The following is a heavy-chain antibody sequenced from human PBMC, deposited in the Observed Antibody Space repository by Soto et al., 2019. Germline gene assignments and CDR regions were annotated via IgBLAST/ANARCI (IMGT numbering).Heavy chain of an antibody. V-gene: IGHV3-30-3*01. D-gene: IGHD6-19*01. J-gene: IGHJ5*02. CDR3: ARDLGLIAVAGTGSLDP. CDR2: ISYDGSNK. CDR1: GFTFSSYA. Sequence: GGSLRLSCAASGFTFSSYAMHWVRQAPGKGLEWVAVISYDGSNKYYADSVKGRFTISRDNSKNTLYLQMNSLRAEDTAVYYCARDLGLIAVAGTGSLDPWGQRT.